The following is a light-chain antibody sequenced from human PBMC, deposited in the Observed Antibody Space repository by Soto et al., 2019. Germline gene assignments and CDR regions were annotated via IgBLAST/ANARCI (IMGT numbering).Light chain of an antibody. CDR3: QQSYSTPLT. CDR2: AAS. CDR1: HSLLHSNGYNY. J-gene: IGKJ4*01. Sequence: MTQSPLSLPVTPGEPASISCRSSHSLLHSNGYNYLNWYQQKPGKAPKLLIYAASSLQSGVPSRFSGSGSGTDFTLTISSLQPEDFATYYRQQSYSTPLTFGGGTKVDIK. V-gene: IGKV1-39*01.